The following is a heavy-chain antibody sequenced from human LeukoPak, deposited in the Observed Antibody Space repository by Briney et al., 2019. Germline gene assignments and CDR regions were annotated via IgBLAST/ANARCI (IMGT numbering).Heavy chain of an antibody. V-gene: IGHV1-2*02. D-gene: IGHD6-19*01. CDR3: ARGLAVAGPGPAY. Sequence: GASVKVSCKASVYTFTSYYMHWVRQAPGQGLDWMGWINPNSGGTNYAQKFQGRVTMTRDTSISTAYMELSRLRSDDTAVYYCARGLAVAGPGPAYWRQGTLVTVSS. CDR1: VYTFTSYY. CDR2: INPNSGGT. J-gene: IGHJ4*02.